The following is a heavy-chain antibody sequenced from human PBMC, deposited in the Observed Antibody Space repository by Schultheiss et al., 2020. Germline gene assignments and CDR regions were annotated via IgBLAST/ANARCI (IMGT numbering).Heavy chain of an antibody. J-gene: IGHJ6*03. CDR1: GFIVSSIY. CDR3: ARDSYFYYYMDV. Sequence: GGSLRLSCAASGFIVSSIYMNWVRQAPGKGLEWVSVIYSGGSTYYADSVKGRFTISRDNAKNSLYLQMNSLRDEDTAVYYCARDSYFYYYMDVWGKGTTVTVSS. V-gene: IGHV3-66*01. CDR2: IYSGGST.